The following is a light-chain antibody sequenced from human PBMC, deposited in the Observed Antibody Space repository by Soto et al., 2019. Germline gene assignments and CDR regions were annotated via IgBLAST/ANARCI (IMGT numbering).Light chain of an antibody. V-gene: IGKV3-15*01. CDR1: QSVSDN. J-gene: IGKJ5*01. Sequence: EIVMTQSPATLSVSPVERATLSCRASQSVSDNLAWYQQKPGQGPRLLVYRASTRTLGIPARFSGSESGTEFTLTISSLQSEDFAVYYCQQYNAWPITFGQGTRLEIK. CDR2: RAS. CDR3: QQYNAWPIT.